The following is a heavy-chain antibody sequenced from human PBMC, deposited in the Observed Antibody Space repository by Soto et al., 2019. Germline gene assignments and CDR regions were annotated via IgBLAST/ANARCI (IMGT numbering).Heavy chain of an antibody. J-gene: IGHJ5*02. CDR1: GFTFNTYA. CDR3: AKDLAYNGYDQNWFDP. D-gene: IGHD5-12*01. CDR2: ISGSGGST. Sequence: GGSLRLSCAASGFTFNTYAMSWVRQAPGKGLEWVSLISGSGGSTYYADSVKGRFTISRDNSKYTLYLQMNSLRAEDTAVYYCAKDLAYNGYDQNWFDPWGQGTLVTVSS. V-gene: IGHV3-23*01.